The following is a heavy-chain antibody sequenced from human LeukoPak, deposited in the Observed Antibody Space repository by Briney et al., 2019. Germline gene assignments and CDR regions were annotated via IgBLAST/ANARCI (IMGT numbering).Heavy chain of an antibody. V-gene: IGHV1-69*04. Sequence: ASVKVSCKASGGTFSSYAISWVRQAPGQGLEWMGRIIPILGIANYAQKFQGRVTITADKSTSTAYMELSSLRSEDTAVYYCARDPYYGDYTDSSTRFDYWGQGTLVTVSS. D-gene: IGHD4-17*01. J-gene: IGHJ4*02. CDR2: IIPILGIA. CDR3: ARDPYYGDYTDSSTRFDY. CDR1: GGTFSSYA.